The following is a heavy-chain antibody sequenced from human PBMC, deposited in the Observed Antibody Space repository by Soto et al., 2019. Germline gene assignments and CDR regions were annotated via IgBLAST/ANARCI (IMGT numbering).Heavy chain of an antibody. CDR2: IYYSGST. CDR1: GGSINSADYY. D-gene: IGHD1-26*01. Sequence: SETLSLTCTVSGGSINSADYYWSWIRQPPGKGLEWIGYIYYSGSTYYNPSLKSRVTISVDTSENQFFLKLTSETAADTAVYYCARISRSGKYINYWGHGTLVTVSS. V-gene: IGHV4-30-4*01. CDR3: ARISRSGKYINY. J-gene: IGHJ4*01.